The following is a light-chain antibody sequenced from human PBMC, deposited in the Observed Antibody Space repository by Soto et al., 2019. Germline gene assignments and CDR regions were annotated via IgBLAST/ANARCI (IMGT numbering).Light chain of an antibody. CDR2: DVT. CDR3: AAWDDSLSGWV. CDR1: SSDVGGYNY. Sequence: QSALTQPRSVSGSPGQSVTISCTGTSSDVGGYNYVSWYQHHPDKAPKLMIYDVTQRPSGVPDRFSGSKSGTSASLAISGLRSEDEADYSCAAWDDSLSGWVFGGGTKVTVL. V-gene: IGLV2-11*01. J-gene: IGLJ3*02.